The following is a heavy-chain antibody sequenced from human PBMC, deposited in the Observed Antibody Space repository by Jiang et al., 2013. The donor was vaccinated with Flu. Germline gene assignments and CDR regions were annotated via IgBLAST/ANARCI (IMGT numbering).Heavy chain of an antibody. D-gene: IGHD6-13*01. Sequence: LLKPSETLSLTCTVSGGSVTSYYWNWIRQPPGKGLEWIGYIYYSGGTNYNSSLKSRVTISVDTSKNQFSLRLNSVTAADTAVYFCARARAPEVAAYYFDYVGPGNPGHRLL. J-gene: IGHJ4*02. CDR2: IYYSGGT. CDR1: GGSVTSYY. CDR3: ARARAPEVAAYYFDY. V-gene: IGHV4-59*02.